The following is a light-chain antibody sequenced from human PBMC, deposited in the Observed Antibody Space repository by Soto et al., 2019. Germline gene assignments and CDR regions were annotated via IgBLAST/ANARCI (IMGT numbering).Light chain of an antibody. CDR1: QSVSGW. CDR3: QQSYSTRWT. CDR2: AAS. V-gene: IGKV1-39*01. J-gene: IGKJ1*01. Sequence: DIQMTQSPSTLSASVGDTFTVTCRASQSVSGWLAWYQQNPGEAPQILIYAASSLQSGVPSRFSGSGSGTDFNLTISSLQTEEFATYDCQQSYSTRWTVGQGTKV.